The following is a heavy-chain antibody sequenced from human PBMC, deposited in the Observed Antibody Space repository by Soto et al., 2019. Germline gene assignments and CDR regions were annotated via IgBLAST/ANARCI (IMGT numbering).Heavy chain of an antibody. J-gene: IGHJ4*02. CDR1: GFSLANYP. Sequence: SCVASGFSLANYPMNWVRQTPGKGLEWISYSSPRGDTIYYADSVEGRFTISRDNARNSLSLHMSSLRDEDSALYYCAKGPHTNVGWPYYFESWGQGVPVTVSS. CDR3: AKGPHTNVGWPYYFES. CDR2: SSPRGDTI. D-gene: IGHD6-19*01. V-gene: IGHV3-48*02.